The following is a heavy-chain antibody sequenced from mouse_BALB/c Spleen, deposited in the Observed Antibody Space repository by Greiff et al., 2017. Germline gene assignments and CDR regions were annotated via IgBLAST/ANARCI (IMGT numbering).Heavy chain of an antibody. J-gene: IGHJ4*01. D-gene: IGHD2-12*01. V-gene: IGHV5-4*02. CDR1: GFTFSDYY. CDR3: ARVERRYYAMDY. CDR2: ISDGGSYT. Sequence: EVQRVESGGGLVKPGGSLKLSCAASGFTFSDYYMYWVRQTPEKRLEWVATISDGGSYTYYPDSVKGRFTISRDNAKNNLYLQMSSLKSEDTAMYYCARVERRYYAMDYWGQGTSVTVSS.